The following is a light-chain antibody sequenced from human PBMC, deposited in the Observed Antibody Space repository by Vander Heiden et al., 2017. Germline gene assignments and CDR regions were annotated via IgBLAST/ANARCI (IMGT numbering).Light chain of an antibody. CDR2: AAS. CDR1: QSISSC. Sequence: DIKFPHPPSSLSASVGDRVTITCRASQSISSCLNWYQQKPGQAPKLLIYAASSLESGVPSRFGGSGSGTDFTLTISSLRPEDFATYYCQQSNSTPRTFGQGTKVEIK. V-gene: IGKV1-39*01. J-gene: IGKJ1*01. CDR3: QQSNSTPRT.